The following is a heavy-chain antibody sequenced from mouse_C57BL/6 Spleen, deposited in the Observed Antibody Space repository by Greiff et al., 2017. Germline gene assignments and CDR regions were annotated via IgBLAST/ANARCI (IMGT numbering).Heavy chain of an antibody. CDR2: INPNNGGT. V-gene: IGHV1-26*01. CDR3: LCDGYYL. D-gene: IGHD2-3*01. CDR1: GYTFTDYY. Sequence: EVQLQQSGPELVKPGASVKISCKASGYTFTDYYMNWVKQSHGKSLEWIGDINPNNGGTSYNQKFKGKATLTVDKSSSTAYREHRSQTSEDAAVYYCLCDGYYLWGQGTLGTVSA. J-gene: IGHJ3*01.